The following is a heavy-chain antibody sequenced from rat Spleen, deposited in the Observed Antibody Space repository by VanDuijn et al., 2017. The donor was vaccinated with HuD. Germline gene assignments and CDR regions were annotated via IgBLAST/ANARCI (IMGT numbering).Heavy chain of an antibody. J-gene: IGHJ4*01. CDR1: GFTFSDYN. V-gene: IGHV5-7*01. CDR3: ARHQTGGGYSEDVMDA. CDR2: ISTRGGST. D-gene: IGHD1-11*01. Sequence: EVQLVESGGGLVQPGRSLKLSCAASGFTFSDYNMAWVRQAPKKGLAWVATISTRGGSTYYRDSVKGRFTISRNNAKSTLYLQMDSLRSEDTATYYCARHQTGGGYSEDVMDAWGQGASVTVSS.